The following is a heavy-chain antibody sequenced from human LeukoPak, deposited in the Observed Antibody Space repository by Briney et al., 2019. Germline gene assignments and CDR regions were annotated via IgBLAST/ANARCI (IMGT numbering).Heavy chain of an antibody. CDR3: ARGLLSGDPSIGN. V-gene: IGHV4-38-2*02. CDR1: GYSISNGYY. CDR2: IYHSGST. D-gene: IGHD7-27*01. Sequence: SETLSLICTVSGYSISNGYYWGWIRQPPGKGLEWIGNIYHSGSTYYNPSLKSRVTISVDTSKNQFSLKLSSVTAADTAVYYCARGLLSGDPSIGNWGQGTLVTVSS. J-gene: IGHJ4*02.